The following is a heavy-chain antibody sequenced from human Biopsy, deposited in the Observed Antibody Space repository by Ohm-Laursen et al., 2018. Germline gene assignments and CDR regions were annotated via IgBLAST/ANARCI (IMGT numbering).Heavy chain of an antibody. J-gene: IGHJ6*02. CDR3: ARATNSTGWPYYYFYGMDV. D-gene: IGHD2/OR15-2a*01. Sequence: GTLSLTWIVSGGSISSYYWNWIRQPPGKGLEWIGYIYYSGSTNYNPSLKSRVTISVDTSKNQFSLRLNSVTAADTAVYYCARATNSTGWPYYYFYGMDVWGQGTTVTVSS. CDR2: IYYSGST. CDR1: GGSISSYY. V-gene: IGHV4-59*01.